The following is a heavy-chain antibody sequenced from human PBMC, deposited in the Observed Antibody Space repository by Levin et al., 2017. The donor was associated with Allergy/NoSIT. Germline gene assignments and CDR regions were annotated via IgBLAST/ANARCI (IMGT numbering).Heavy chain of an antibody. Sequence: GGSLRLSCAASGFTFSSYSMNWVRQAPGKGLEWVSSISSSSSYIYYADSVKGRFTISRDNAKNSLYLQMNSLRAEDTAVYYCARGGSPGAETGTDFDYWGQGTLVTVSS. CDR2: ISSSSSYI. J-gene: IGHJ4*02. CDR3: ARGGSPGAETGTDFDY. D-gene: IGHD1-1*01. V-gene: IGHV3-21*01. CDR1: GFTFSSYS.